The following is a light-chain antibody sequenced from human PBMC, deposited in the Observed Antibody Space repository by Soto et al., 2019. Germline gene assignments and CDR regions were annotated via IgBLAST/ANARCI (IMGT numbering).Light chain of an antibody. J-gene: IGLJ3*02. CDR2: KNN. CDR3: QSYDNILSGPL. V-gene: IGLV1-40*01. Sequence: QSVLTQPPSVSGAPGQTITMSCTGSGSNVGASYDVHWYQVLPGAGPRLLIYKNNNRPSGVPDRFSGSKSGTSASLAITGLRGEDEADYYCQSYDNILSGPLFGGGTKVTVL. CDR1: GSNVGASYD.